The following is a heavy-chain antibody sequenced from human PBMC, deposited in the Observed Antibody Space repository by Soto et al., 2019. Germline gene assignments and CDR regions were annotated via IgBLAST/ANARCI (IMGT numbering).Heavy chain of an antibody. CDR2: VYYSGTT. Sequence: PSETRSRTWSVSGGSVSNKSYYWIWIRQPPGKRLEWIGYVYYSGTTNYNPSLKSRVTISVDLSKNQFSLRLSSVTTADTALYYCARTTAVPNTLRSRYFFDYWGQGTLVTVSS. CDR1: GGSVSNKSYY. D-gene: IGHD4-17*01. V-gene: IGHV4-61*01. CDR3: ARTTAVPNTLRSRYFFDY. J-gene: IGHJ4*02.